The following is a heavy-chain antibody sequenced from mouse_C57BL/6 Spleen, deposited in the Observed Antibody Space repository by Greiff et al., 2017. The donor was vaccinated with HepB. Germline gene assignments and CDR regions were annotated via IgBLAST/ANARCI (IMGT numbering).Heavy chain of an antibody. CDR1: GYSITSGYY. D-gene: IGHD2-3*01. V-gene: IGHV3-6*01. CDR3: ARLYDGYPFDY. Sequence: EVQLQESGPGLVKPSQSLSLTCSVTGYSITSGYYWNWIRQFPGNKLEWMGYISYDGSNNYNPSLKNRISITRDTSKNQFFLKLNSVTTEDTATYYCARLYDGYPFDYWGQGTTLTVSS. CDR2: ISYDGSN. J-gene: IGHJ2*01.